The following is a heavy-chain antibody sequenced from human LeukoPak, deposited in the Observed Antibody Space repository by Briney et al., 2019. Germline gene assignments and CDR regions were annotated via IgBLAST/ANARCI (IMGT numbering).Heavy chain of an antibody. J-gene: IGHJ4*02. CDR2: ISGNGGAT. V-gene: IGHV3-23*01. Sequence: SGGSLRLSCGASGFAFTTSGFTFHTFAMSWVRQAPGKGLEWVSTISGNGGATYYADSVKGRFTLSRDNSKHTLYLQMNSQRAEDTAVYYCAKGGELHGGLFDSWGQGTLVTVSS. CDR1: GFTFHTFA. CDR3: AKGGELHGGLFDS. D-gene: IGHD3-16*01.